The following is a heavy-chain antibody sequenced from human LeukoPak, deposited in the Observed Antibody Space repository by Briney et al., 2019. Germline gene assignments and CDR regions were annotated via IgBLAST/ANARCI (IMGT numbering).Heavy chain of an antibody. Sequence: GGSLRLSCAASGFTLSSYWMSWVRQAPGKGLEWVANIKQDGSEKYYVDSVKGRFTISRDNAKNSLYLQMNSLRAEDTAVYYCARVAAGDDAFDIWGQGTMVTVSS. D-gene: IGHD3-16*01. V-gene: IGHV3-7*01. J-gene: IGHJ3*02. CDR2: IKQDGSEK. CDR3: ARVAAGDDAFDI. CDR1: GFTLSSYW.